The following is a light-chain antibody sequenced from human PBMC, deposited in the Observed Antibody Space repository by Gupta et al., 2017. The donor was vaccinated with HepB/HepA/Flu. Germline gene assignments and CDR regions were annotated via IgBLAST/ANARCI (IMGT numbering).Light chain of an antibody. CDR3: QQSYNSWWT. CDR2: AAS. CDR1: QNIKNY. J-gene: IGKJ1*01. V-gene: IGKV1-39*01. Sequence: DIQMTQSPSSLSASVGDRVTITCRASQNIKNYLNWYQQTPGKAPKLLICAASSLQSGVPSRFSGSGSGTDFTLTISSLQPEDSATYYCQQSYNSWWTFGQGTKVEIK.